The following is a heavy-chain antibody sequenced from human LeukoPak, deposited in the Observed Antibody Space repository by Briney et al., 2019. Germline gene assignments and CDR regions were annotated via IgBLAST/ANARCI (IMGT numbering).Heavy chain of an antibody. CDR1: GYTFTSYW. CDR3: ARMKRGSPDAFDF. D-gene: IGHD2-15*01. V-gene: IGHV5-51*01. CDR2: IYPGDSDT. Sequence: GESLKISCQSSGYTFTSYWIGWVRQMPGKGLEWMGIIYPGDSDTRYSPSFQGQVTISADKSISTAYLQWSSLKASDTAMYYCARMKRGSPDAFDFWGQGTMVTVSS. J-gene: IGHJ3*01.